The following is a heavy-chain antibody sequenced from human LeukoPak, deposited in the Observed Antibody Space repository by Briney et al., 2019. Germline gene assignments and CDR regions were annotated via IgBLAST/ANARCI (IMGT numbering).Heavy chain of an antibody. Sequence: PGRSLRLSCAASGFTFSSYSMNWVRQAPGKGLEWVSSISSSSSYIYYADSVKGRFTISRDNAKNSLYLQMNSLRAEDTAVYYCARDLKWLRDFGYGGYYYYYGMDVWGQGTTVTVSS. D-gene: IGHD5-12*01. J-gene: IGHJ6*02. CDR3: ARDLKWLRDFGYGGYYYYYGMDV. CDR2: ISSSSSYI. V-gene: IGHV3-21*01. CDR1: GFTFSSYS.